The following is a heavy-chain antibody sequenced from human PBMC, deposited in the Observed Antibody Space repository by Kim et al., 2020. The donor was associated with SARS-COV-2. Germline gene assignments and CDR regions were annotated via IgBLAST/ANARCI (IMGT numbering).Heavy chain of an antibody. Sequence: SETLSLTCDVHGESFSAYYWSWMRQPPGKGLEWIGEINYSGSANYNPSLKSRVTIFIDKSKNQVSLKLTSVTAADTAMYYCAREGANWFDPWGQGTLVT. CDR1: GESFSAYY. CDR3: AREGANWFDP. V-gene: IGHV4-34*01. J-gene: IGHJ5*02. CDR2: INYSGSA.